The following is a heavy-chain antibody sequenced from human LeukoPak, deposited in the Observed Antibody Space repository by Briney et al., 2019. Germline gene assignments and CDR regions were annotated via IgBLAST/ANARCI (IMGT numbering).Heavy chain of an antibody. J-gene: IGHJ1*01. V-gene: IGHV3-7*03. CDR2: IKPDGSTE. Sequence: PGGSLRLSCAASGFSSSTSWMTWVRQAPGKALEWVATIKPDGSTELYVEIVKGRFTISRDNGKNSLFLQMSGLRVEDTAVYHCVKGGSNWSDWGQGTLVTVSS. CDR1: GFSSSTSW. D-gene: IGHD3-3*01. CDR3: VKGGSNWSD.